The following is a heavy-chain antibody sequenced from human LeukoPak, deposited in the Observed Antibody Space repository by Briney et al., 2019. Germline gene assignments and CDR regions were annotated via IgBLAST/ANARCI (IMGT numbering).Heavy chain of an antibody. D-gene: IGHD3-9*01. V-gene: IGHV4-34*01. CDR1: GFTFSSYA. CDR3: ARGLTRWFDP. CDR2: INHSGST. Sequence: GSLRLSCAASGFTFSSYAMTWVRQPPGKGLEWIGEINHSGSTNYNPSLKSRVTISVDTSKNQFSLKLSSVTAADTAVYYCARGLTRWFDPWGQGTLVTVSS. J-gene: IGHJ5*02.